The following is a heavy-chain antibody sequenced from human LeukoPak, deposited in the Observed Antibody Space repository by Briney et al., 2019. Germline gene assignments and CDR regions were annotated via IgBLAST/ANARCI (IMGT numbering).Heavy chain of an antibody. Sequence: GASVKVSCKASGYTFTSYGISWVRQAPGQGLEWMGWISAYNGNTNYAQKLQGRVTITADKSTSTAYMELSSLRSEDTAVYYCARSGGNYYYYYYMDVWGKGTTVTVSS. CDR1: GYTFTSYG. CDR2: ISAYNGNT. D-gene: IGHD2-15*01. V-gene: IGHV1-18*01. J-gene: IGHJ6*03. CDR3: ARSGGNYYYYYYMDV.